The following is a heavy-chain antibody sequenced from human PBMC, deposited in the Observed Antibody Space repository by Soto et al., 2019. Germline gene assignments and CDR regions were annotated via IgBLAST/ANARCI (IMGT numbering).Heavy chain of an antibody. CDR3: AREKTGDLTFFDS. CDR2: IYYTGNT. D-gene: IGHD3-16*01. J-gene: IGHJ4*02. CDR1: GGSVSSGSYF. Sequence: SETLSLTCTVSGGSVSSGSYFWRWIRQPPGKGLEWLGYIYYTGNTNYNPSLKSLLTISVDSSKNQFSLKLSSVTAADTAVYYCAREKTGDLTFFDSWGQGTLVTVSS. V-gene: IGHV4-61*01.